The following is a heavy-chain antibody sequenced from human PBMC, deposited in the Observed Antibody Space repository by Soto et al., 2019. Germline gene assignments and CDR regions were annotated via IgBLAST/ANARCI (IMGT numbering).Heavy chain of an antibody. CDR1: GFTFSSYD. V-gene: IGHV3-13*01. Sequence: GGSLRLSCAASGFTFSSYDMHWVRQATGKGLEWVSAIGTAGDTYYPGSVKGRFTISRENAKNSLYLQMNSLRAGDTAVYYCARSHSGQLVQDDAFDIWGQGTMVTVSS. D-gene: IGHD6-6*01. CDR2: IGTAGDT. J-gene: IGHJ3*02. CDR3: ARSHSGQLVQDDAFDI.